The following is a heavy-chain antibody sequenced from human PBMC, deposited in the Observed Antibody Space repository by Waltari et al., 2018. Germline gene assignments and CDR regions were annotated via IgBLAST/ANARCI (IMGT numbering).Heavy chain of an antibody. J-gene: IGHJ4*02. Sequence: QVQLVQSGAEVKKPGSSVKVSCKASGGTFSSYAISWVRQAPGQGLEWMGGIIPIFGTANYAQKFQGRGTITADKSTSTAYMELSSLRSEDTAVYYCARDARTTVVAEGRFDYWGQGTLVTVSS. D-gene: IGHD2-15*01. CDR2: IIPIFGTA. V-gene: IGHV1-69*14. CDR1: GGTFSSYA. CDR3: ARDARTTVVAEGRFDY.